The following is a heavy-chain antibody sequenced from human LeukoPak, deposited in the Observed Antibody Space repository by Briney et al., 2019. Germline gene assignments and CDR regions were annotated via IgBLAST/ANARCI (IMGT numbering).Heavy chain of an antibody. CDR2: ISSSSSYI. CDR3: ARDQRGYSYGYVFYFGY. D-gene: IGHD5-18*01. V-gene: IGHV3-21*01. CDR1: GFTFSSYA. Sequence: GGSLRLSCAASGFTFSSYAMSWVRQAPGKGLEWVSSISSSSSYIYYADSVKGRFTISRDNAKNSLYLQMNSLRAEDTAVYYCARDQRGYSYGYVFYFGYWGQGTLVTVSS. J-gene: IGHJ4*02.